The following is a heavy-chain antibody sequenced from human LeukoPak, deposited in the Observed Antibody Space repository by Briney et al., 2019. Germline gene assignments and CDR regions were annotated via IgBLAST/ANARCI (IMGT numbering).Heavy chain of an antibody. CDR3: ARFPSFYADFSSTNAFDV. CDR1: GGSISSYY. Sequence: PSETLSLTCTVSGGSISSYYWSWVRQPAGKQLEWIGRVFTNGNTDYNPSLKGRLTMSIDTSKNQFSLKLTSMTAADTAVYYCARFPSFYADFSSTNAFDVWGQGTMVTVSS. J-gene: IGHJ3*01. CDR2: VFTNGNT. V-gene: IGHV4-4*07. D-gene: IGHD3/OR15-3a*01.